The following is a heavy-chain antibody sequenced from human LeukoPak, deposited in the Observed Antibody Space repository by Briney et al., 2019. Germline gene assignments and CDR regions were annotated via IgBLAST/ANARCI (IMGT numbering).Heavy chain of an antibody. CDR2: INPNSGGT. CDR3: ARDYEVAGAFDY. V-gene: IGHV1-2*02. D-gene: IGHD6-19*01. CDR1: GYTFTGYY. Sequence: EASAKVSCKASGYTFTGYYMHWVRQAPGQGLEWMGWINPNSGGTNYAQKFQGRVTMTRDTSISTAYMELSRLRSDDTAVYYCARDYEVAGAFDYWGQGTLVTVSS. J-gene: IGHJ4*02.